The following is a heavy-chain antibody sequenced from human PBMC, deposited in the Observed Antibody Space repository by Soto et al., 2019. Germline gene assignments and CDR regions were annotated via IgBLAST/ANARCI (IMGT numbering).Heavy chain of an antibody. CDR2: FYWDDDK. V-gene: IGHV2-5*02. CDR1: GFSLSTSGVG. J-gene: IGHJ4*02. D-gene: IGHD4-17*01. Sequence: QITLKESGPPLVKPTQTLTLTCTFSGFSLSTSGVGVGWIRQPPGKALEWLALFYWDDDKRYSPSLKSRLTITKDTSKNQVVLTMTNMDPVDTATYYCAHRRGDYGDYSDYFDYWGQGTLVTVSS. CDR3: AHRRGDYGDYSDYFDY.